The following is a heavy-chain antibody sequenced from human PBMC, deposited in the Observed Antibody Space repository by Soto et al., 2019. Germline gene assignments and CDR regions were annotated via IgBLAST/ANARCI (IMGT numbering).Heavy chain of an antibody. CDR2: LSYAGDT. CDR1: GFTLSTYD. V-gene: IGHV3-13*01. J-gene: IGHJ6*03. CDR3: XXXXHSASGYYYMDV. D-gene: IGHD3-10*01. Sequence: EVQLVESGGGLVQPGGSLRLSCAASGFTLSTYDMHWVRQATGKGLEWVAALSYAGDTYYPGSVKGRFTVSRESAKNSLYLQMNSLTAGDTAXXXXXXXXHSASGYYYMDVWGKGTTVTVSS.